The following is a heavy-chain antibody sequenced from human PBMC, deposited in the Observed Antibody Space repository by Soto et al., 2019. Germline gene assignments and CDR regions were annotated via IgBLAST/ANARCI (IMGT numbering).Heavy chain of an antibody. CDR2: VYYTGTS. V-gene: IGHV4-59*01. CDR1: GGSIRSSY. CDR3: ARRSGDDWYFDL. D-gene: IGHD6-25*01. Sequence: QIQLQESGPGLVKPSETLSLTCTVSGGSIRSSYWSWIRQSPGRGLEWIADVYYTGTSNHNPSLSSRVTISVDTSKNQFALNLSSVTAADTAVYYCARRSGDDWYFDLWGRGTLVTVSS. J-gene: IGHJ2*01.